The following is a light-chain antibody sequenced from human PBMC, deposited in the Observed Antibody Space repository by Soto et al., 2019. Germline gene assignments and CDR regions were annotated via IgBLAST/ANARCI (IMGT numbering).Light chain of an antibody. CDR1: QTINTW. J-gene: IGKJ3*01. CDR3: QQYETYSGT. Sequence: DIQMTQSPSTLSASVGDRVTITCRASQTINTWLAWYQQKPGKAPKLLIYRASSLVSGVPSRFSGSGSGTEFTLTISSLQPDDFSIYYCQQYETYSGTFGPGTKVDI. V-gene: IGKV1-5*03. CDR2: RAS.